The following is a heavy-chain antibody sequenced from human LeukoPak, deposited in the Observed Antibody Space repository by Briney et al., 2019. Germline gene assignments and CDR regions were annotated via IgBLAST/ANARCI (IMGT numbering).Heavy chain of an antibody. J-gene: IGHJ4*02. CDR2: ISGSGTST. CDR1: GFTFSSYA. D-gene: IGHD6-13*01. CDR3: AKSFGPVIAAAGTGAD. V-gene: IGHV3-23*01. Sequence: GGSLRLSCAASGFTFSSYAMDWVRQAPGKGLEWVSVISGSGTSTDYADSVKGRFTISRDNSKNTLYLQMNSLRAEDTAVYYCAKSFGPVIAAAGTGADWGQGTLVTVSS.